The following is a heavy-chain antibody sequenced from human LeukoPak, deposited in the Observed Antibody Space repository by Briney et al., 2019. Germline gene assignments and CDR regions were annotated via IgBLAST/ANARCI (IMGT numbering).Heavy chain of an antibody. CDR2: ISGSGGST. D-gene: IGHD1-26*01. V-gene: IGHV3-23*01. J-gene: IGHJ4*02. Sequence: GGSLRLSCAASGFTFSSNAMSWVRQAPGKGLEWVSAISGSGGSTYYTDSVKGRFTISRDNSKNTLYLQMNSLRAEDTAVYYCAREGSYGYFDYWGQGTLVTVSS. CDR1: GFTFSSNA. CDR3: AREGSYGYFDY.